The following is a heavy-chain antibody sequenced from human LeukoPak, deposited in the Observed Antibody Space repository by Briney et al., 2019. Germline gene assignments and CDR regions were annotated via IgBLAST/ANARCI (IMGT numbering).Heavy chain of an antibody. CDR3: AKEDQQLAGNLDY. V-gene: IGHV3-30*14. CDR2: IPYDGSNK. CDR1: GLTFSIYP. D-gene: IGHD6-13*01. Sequence: EGSLRLSCAASGLTFSIYPMHWVRQAPGKGLEWVAVIPYDGSNKIYADSVKGRFTISRDNSKNTLYLQMNSLRAEDAAVYYCAKEDQQLAGNLDYWGQGTLVTVSS. J-gene: IGHJ4*02.